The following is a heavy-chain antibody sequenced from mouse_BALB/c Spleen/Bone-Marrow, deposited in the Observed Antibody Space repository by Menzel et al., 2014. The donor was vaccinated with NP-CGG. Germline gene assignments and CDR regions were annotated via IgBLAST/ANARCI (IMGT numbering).Heavy chain of an antibody. V-gene: IGHV1-37*01. CDR3: GRSVYGSFDS. CDR2: INPYNSDA. Sequence: VQLKHSGPELVKPGTSVKISCKASGYSFTGYLMNWVKQSHGKSLEWIGHINPYNSDAFYNPKFKGKATLTVDKSSSTAHMDLLSLTSEDSAVYYCGRSVYGSFDSWGQGTTLTVSS. CDR1: GYSFTGYL. J-gene: IGHJ2*01. D-gene: IGHD2-1*01.